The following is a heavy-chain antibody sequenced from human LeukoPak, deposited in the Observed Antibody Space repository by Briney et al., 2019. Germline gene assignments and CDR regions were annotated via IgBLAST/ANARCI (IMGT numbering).Heavy chain of an antibody. D-gene: IGHD2-15*01. CDR1: GGSISSSSYY. V-gene: IGHV4-39*01. CDR2: IYYSGST. Sequence: SETLSLTCTVSGGSISSSSYYWGWIRQPPGKGLEWIGSIYYSGSTYYNPSLKSRVTISVDTSKNQFSLKLSSETAADTAVYYCARHAAVVAARVNWFDPWGQGTLVTVSS. J-gene: IGHJ5*02. CDR3: ARHAAVVAARVNWFDP.